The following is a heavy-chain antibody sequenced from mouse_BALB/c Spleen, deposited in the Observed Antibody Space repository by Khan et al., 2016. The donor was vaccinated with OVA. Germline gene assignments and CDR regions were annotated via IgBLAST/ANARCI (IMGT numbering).Heavy chain of an antibody. D-gene: IGHD2-10*02. J-gene: IGHJ3*01. Sequence: EVELVESGGGLVQPGGSLKLSCEGSGFTFSNYAMSWVRQTPEKRLEWVASISSGGNTYYSDSVKGRFTLSRDNARNILYLQMSRLRSEDTSMYYCAREYWFTYWGQGTLVTVSA. V-gene: IGHV5-6-5*01. CDR1: GFTFSNYA. CDR3: AREYWFTY. CDR2: ISSGGNT.